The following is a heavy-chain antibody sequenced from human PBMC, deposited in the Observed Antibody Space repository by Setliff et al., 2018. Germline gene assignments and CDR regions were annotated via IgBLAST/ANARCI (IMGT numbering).Heavy chain of an antibody. CDR3: AGTPALGTSWLSPFDY. J-gene: IGHJ4*02. V-gene: IGHV4-61*02. Sequence: SETLSLTCNVSGGSFGSGTYYWSWIRQPAGKGLEWIGLIQSAGNTNYNPSLQSRVTISIDTSKNQFSLKMSSVTAADTAMYYCAGTPALGTSWLSPFDYWGQGTLVTVSS. CDR2: IQSAGNT. CDR1: GGSFGSGTYY. D-gene: IGHD5-12*01.